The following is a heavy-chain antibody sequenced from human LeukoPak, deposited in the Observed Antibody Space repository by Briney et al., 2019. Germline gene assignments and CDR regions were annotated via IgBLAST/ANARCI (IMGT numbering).Heavy chain of an antibody. D-gene: IGHD3-10*01. CDR2: VSGSGSNT. CDR3: AKDHGSLGSALN. J-gene: IGHJ4*02. Sequence: GGSLRLSCAASGFTFRSYGMSWVRQAPGKGLEWVSSVSGSGSNTYYADSVKGRFTISRDNSKNTLYLQMNSLRAEDTAIYYCAKDHGSLGSALNWGQGTLVTVSS. CDR1: GFTFRSYG. V-gene: IGHV3-23*01.